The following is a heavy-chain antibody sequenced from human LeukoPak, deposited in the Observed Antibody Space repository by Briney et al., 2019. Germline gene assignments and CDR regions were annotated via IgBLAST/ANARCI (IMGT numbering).Heavy chain of an antibody. J-gene: IGHJ5*02. Sequence: VKVSCKASGYTFTGYYMHWVRQAPGQGLEWMGWINPNSGGTNYAQKFQGRVTMTRDTSISTAYMELSRLRSDDTAVYHCARDRQQLVRRGYWFDPWGQGTLVTVST. V-gene: IGHV1-2*02. CDR1: GYTFTGYY. CDR3: ARDRQQLVRRGYWFDP. D-gene: IGHD6-13*01. CDR2: INPNSGGT.